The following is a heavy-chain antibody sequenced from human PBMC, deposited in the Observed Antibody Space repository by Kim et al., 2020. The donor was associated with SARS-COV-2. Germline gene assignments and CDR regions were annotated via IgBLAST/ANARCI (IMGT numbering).Heavy chain of an antibody. CDR3: ARGPPVGARPKYFDY. J-gene: IGHJ4*02. V-gene: IGHV4-34*01. Sequence: PSLKSRVTISVDTSKNQFSLKLSSVTAADTAVYYCARGPPVGARPKYFDYWGQGTLVTVSS. D-gene: IGHD1-26*01.